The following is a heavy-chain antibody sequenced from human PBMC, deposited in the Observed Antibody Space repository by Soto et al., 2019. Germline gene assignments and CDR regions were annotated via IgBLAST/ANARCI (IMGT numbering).Heavy chain of an antibody. Sequence: EVQLVESGGGLVQPGESLRLSCAASGFTFDYYWMHWVRQAPGKGLVWVSRVHSDGTTTTYADSVKGRFTISRDNARNTVSLQLSSLRAEDRALYCCASGDRGGFDLWGHGTVVTVSS. D-gene: IGHD3-10*01. J-gene: IGHJ3*01. CDR2: VHSDGTTT. CDR1: GFTFDYYW. CDR3: ASGDRGGFDL. V-gene: IGHV3-74*01.